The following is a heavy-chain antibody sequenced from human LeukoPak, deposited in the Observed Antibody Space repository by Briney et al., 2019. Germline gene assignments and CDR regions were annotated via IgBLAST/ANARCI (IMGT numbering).Heavy chain of an antibody. Sequence: SETLSPTCAVSGYSISSGYYWGWIRQPPGKGLEWIGSIYHSGSTYYNPSLKSRVTISVDTSKNQFSLKLSSVTAADTAVYYCARGNDYYDFWSGYPPYFDYWGQGTLVTVSS. J-gene: IGHJ4*02. CDR2: IYHSGST. CDR3: ARGNDYYDFWSGYPPYFDY. CDR1: GYSISSGYY. D-gene: IGHD3-3*01. V-gene: IGHV4-38-2*01.